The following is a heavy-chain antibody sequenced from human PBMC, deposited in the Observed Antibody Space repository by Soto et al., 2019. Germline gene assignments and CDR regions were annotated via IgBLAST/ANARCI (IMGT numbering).Heavy chain of an antibody. CDR1: GFTFGDFA. Sequence: EVQLLESGGDSVQPGGSLRLSCAASGFTFGDFAMNWVRQAPGKGLEWVSGITGGGDYTFYADSVKGRFTISRVQSKNTVYLQMNSLRAEDTALYYCVKKIAGTTTNGAYWYFDLWGRGTLVTVSS. J-gene: IGHJ2*01. CDR3: VKKIAGTTTNGAYWYFDL. CDR2: ITGGGDYT. V-gene: IGHV3-23*01. D-gene: IGHD2-8*01.